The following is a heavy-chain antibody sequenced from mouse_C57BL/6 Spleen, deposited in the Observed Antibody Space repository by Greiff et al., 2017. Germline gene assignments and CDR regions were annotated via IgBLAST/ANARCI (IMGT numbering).Heavy chain of an antibody. CDR3: AMPLSSTVVATDWYFDV. D-gene: IGHD1-1*01. CDR1: GYTFTSYW. CDR2: IHPSDSDT. J-gene: IGHJ1*03. Sequence: QVQLQQPGAELVKPGASVKVSCKASGYTFTSYWMHWVKQRPGQGLEWIGRIHPSDSDTNYNQKFKGKATLTVDKSSSTAYMQLSSLTSEDSAVYDCAMPLSSTVVATDWYFDVWGTGTTVTVSS. V-gene: IGHV1-74*01.